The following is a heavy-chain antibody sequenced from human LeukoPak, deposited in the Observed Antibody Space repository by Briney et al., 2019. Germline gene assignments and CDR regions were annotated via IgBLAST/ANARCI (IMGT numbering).Heavy chain of an antibody. J-gene: IGHJ6*03. CDR1: GGSLSSSSYY. Sequence: SETLSLTCTVSGGSLSSSSYYWGWIRQPPGKGLEWIGSIYYSGSTYYNPSLKSRVTISVDTSKNQFSLKLSSVTAADTAVYYCASMYSSGWYGSYYYYYMDVWGKGTTVIVSS. D-gene: IGHD6-19*01. V-gene: IGHV4-39*01. CDR3: ASMYSSGWYGSYYYYYMDV. CDR2: IYYSGST.